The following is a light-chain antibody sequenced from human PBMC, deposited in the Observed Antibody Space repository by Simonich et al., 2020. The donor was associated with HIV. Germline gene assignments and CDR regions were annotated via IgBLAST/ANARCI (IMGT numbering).Light chain of an antibody. CDR2: KAS. CDR1: ESISSW. V-gene: IGKV1-5*03. Sequence: DIQMTQSPSTLSASVGDRVTITCRASESISSWLDWYQQKPGKAPSLLIYKASRLESGVPSRFSGSGSGTEFTLTISSLQPDDFATYYCQQYNSYWTFGQGTKVEIK. CDR3: QQYNSYWT. J-gene: IGKJ1*01.